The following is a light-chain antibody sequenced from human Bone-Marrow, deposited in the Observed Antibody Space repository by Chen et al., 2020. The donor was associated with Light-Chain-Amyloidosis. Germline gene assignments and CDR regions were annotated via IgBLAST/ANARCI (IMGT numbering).Light chain of an antibody. CDR3: QVWDGSSDRYV. Sequence: SYVLTQPPSVSVAPGQTASITCGGNNIGSKSVHWYQQKPGQAPVLVVYDDSDRPSGIPERFSGSNSGNAATLTSSRVEAGDEADYYCQVWDGSSDRYVFGTGTKVTVL. V-gene: IGLV3-21*02. CDR1: NIGSKS. J-gene: IGLJ1*01. CDR2: DDS.